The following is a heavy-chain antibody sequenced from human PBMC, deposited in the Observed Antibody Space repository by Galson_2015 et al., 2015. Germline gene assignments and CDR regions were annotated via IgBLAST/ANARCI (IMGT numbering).Heavy chain of an antibody. D-gene: IGHD3-22*01. CDR2: ISGSGGGT. J-gene: IGHJ6*02. CDR1: GFTFSNHA. V-gene: IGHV3-23*01. Sequence: SLRLSCAASGFTFSNHAMSWVRKAPGKGLEWVSAISGSGGGTYYADSVKGRFTISRDNSRNTKNTLYLQMNSLRAEDTAVYYRAKDFDDSSGYAEYSGLDVWGQGTTVTVSS. CDR3: AKDFDDSSGYAEYSGLDV.